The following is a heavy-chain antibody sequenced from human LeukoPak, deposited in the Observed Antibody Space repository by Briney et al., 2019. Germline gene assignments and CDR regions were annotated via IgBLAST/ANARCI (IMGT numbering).Heavy chain of an antibody. CDR1: GFTFSSYG. CDR3: AANKMDY. J-gene: IGHJ4*02. CDR2: IPYDGSNK. Sequence: PGGSLRLSCAASGFTFSSYGMHWVRQAPGKGLEWVAVIPYDGSNKYYADSVKGRFTISRDNSKNTLYLQMNSLRAEDTAVYYCAANKMDYWGQGTLVTVSS. V-gene: IGHV3-30*03.